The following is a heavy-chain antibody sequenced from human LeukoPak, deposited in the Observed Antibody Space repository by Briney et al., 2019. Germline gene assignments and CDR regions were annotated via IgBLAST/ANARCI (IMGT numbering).Heavy chain of an antibody. CDR3: ARGGDTVATIPNDAFDI. J-gene: IGHJ3*02. D-gene: IGHD5-12*01. CDR1: GGSISSGDYY. CDR2: IYYSGST. V-gene: IGHV4-30-4*01. Sequence: PSQTLSLTCTVSGGSISSGDYYWSWIRQPPGKGLEWIGYIYYSGSTYYNPSLKSRVTISVDTSKNQFSLKLSSVTAADTAVYYCARGGDTVATIPNDAFDIWGQGTMVTVSS.